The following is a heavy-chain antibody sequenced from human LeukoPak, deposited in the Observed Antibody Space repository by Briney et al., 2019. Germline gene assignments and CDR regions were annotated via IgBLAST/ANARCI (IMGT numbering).Heavy chain of an antibody. CDR3: ARNLYSGWLTFDY. CDR1: GFTFSSYS. J-gene: IGHJ4*02. CDR2: ISSSSSTI. Sequence: GGSLRLSCAASGFTFSSYSMNLVRQAAGKGLEWVSYISSSSSTIYYADSVKGRFTISRDNAKNSLYLQMNSLRDEDTAVYYCARNLYSGWLTFDYWGQGTLVTVSS. D-gene: IGHD6-19*01. V-gene: IGHV3-48*02.